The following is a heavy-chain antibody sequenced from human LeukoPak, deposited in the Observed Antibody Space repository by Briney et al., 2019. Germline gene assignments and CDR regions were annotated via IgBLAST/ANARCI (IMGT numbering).Heavy chain of an antibody. V-gene: IGHV3-30*02. CDR2: IRYDGNNK. Sequence: GGSLRLSCAASGFTFTTCAMHWVRQAPGKGLEWVAYIRYDGNNKNYADSVKGRFTISRDNSKDMLYLQMNSLRPEDTAVYYCAKGDDYGANTRLPKYNWFDPWGQGTLVTVSS. D-gene: IGHD4-23*01. CDR1: GFTFTTCA. J-gene: IGHJ5*02. CDR3: AKGDDYGANTRLPKYNWFDP.